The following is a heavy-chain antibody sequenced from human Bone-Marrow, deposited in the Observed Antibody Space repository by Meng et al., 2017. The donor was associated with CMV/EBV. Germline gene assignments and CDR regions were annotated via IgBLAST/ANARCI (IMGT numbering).Heavy chain of an antibody. Sequence: ASVKVSCKASGYTFTSYGISWVRQASGQGLEWVGWMNPNRGNTAYAQKFQGRVTMTRDTSTSIAYMELSSLRSGDTAVYYCGRGQVQCSTINCHDYRFSGMDVWGQGTTVTVSS. V-gene: IGHV1-8*02. CDR2: MNPNRGNT. D-gene: IGHD2/OR15-2a*01. CDR3: GRGQVQCSTINCHDYRFSGMDV. CDR1: GYTFTSYG. J-gene: IGHJ6*02.